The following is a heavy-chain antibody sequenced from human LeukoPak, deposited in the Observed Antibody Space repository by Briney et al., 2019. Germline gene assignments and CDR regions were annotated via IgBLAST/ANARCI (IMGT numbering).Heavy chain of an antibody. V-gene: IGHV1-69*06. CDR3: ARGPSPQWLDEEGYYFDY. CDR1: GGTFSSYA. Sequence: SVEVSCKASGGTFSSYAFSWVRQAPGQGLEWMGGIIPIFGTANYAQKFQGRVSITADKSTSTAYMELSSLRSEDTAVYYCARGPSPQWLDEEGYYFDYWGQGTLVTVSS. D-gene: IGHD6-19*01. J-gene: IGHJ4*02. CDR2: IIPIFGTA.